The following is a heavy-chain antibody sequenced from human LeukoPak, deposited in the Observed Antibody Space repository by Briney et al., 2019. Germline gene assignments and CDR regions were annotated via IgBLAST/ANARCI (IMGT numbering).Heavy chain of an antibody. D-gene: IGHD1-26*01. CDR3: AKDVWIVGATGYYYYYGMDV. CDR2: ISYDGSNK. V-gene: IGHV3-30*18. J-gene: IGHJ6*02. CDR1: GFTFSSYG. Sequence: GRSLRLSCAASGFTFSSYGMHWVRQAPGKGLEWVAVISYDGSNKYYADSVKGRFTISRDNSKNTLYLQMNSLRAEDTAVYYCAKDVWIVGATGYYYYYGMDVWGQGTTVTVSS.